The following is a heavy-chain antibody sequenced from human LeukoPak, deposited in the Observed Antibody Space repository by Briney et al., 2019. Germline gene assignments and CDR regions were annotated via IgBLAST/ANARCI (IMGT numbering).Heavy chain of an antibody. CDR2: ISGSGGST. V-gene: IGHV3-23*01. CDR3: AKDLYLYSSSWCFDY. D-gene: IGHD6-13*01. CDR1: GFTFSSHG. J-gene: IGHJ4*02. Sequence: GGSLRLSCAASGFTFSSHGMHWVRQAPGKGLEWVSAISGSGGSTYYADSVKGRFTISRDNSKNTLYLQMNSPRAEDTAVYYCAKDLYLYSSSWCFDYWGQGTLVTVSS.